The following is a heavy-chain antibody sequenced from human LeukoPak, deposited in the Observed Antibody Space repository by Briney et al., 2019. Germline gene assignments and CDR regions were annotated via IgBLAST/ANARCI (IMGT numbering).Heavy chain of an antibody. CDR3: ARATGTSSGYSDY. Sequence: SLRLSCAXXGFTVXSNCMSWVRQAPGKGLEGVSVIYSGGSTYYSDSVKGRFTISRHNSKNTLYLQMNSLRAEDTAVYYCARATGTSSGYSDYWGQGTLVTVSS. CDR1: GFTVXSNC. J-gene: IGHJ4*02. CDR2: IYSGGST. V-gene: IGHV3-53*04. D-gene: IGHD3-22*01.